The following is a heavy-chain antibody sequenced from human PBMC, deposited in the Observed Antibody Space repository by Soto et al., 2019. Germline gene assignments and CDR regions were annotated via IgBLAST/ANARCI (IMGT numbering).Heavy chain of an antibody. CDR3: AKRMNYYDTSGSFLPTFDF. CDR2: ISGSGGST. CDR1: GFTFDIYA. Sequence: EVQLLESGGGLVQPGGSLRLSCAASGFTFDIYAMNWVRQAPGKGLEWVSGISGSGGSTFYADSVKGRFTISRDNSRDTLYLQMNSLRADDTAVYYCAKRMNYYDTSGSFLPTFDFWGQGTLVTVSS. D-gene: IGHD3-22*01. J-gene: IGHJ4*02. V-gene: IGHV3-23*01.